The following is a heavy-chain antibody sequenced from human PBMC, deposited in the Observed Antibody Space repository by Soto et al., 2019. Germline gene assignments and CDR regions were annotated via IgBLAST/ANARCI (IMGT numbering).Heavy chain of an antibody. CDR3: ARVASRGYSRSWYRNWFDP. J-gene: IGHJ5*02. CDR2: IYYSGST. CDR1: GGSISSYY. V-gene: IGHV4-59*01. D-gene: IGHD6-13*01. Sequence: SETLSLTCTVSGGSISSYYWSWIRQPPGKGLEWIGYIYYSGSTNYNPSLKSRVTISVDTSKNQFSLKLSSVTAADTAVYYCARVASRGYSRSWYRNWFDPWGQGTLVTVSS.